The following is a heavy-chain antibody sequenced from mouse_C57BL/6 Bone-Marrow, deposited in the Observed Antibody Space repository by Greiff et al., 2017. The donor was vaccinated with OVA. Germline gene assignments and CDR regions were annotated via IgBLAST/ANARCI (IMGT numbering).Heavy chain of an antibody. CDR1: GYTFTSYG. CDR3: ASLFNWDSFDY. CDR2: IYPRSGNT. V-gene: IGHV1-81*01. J-gene: IGHJ2*01. D-gene: IGHD4-1*02. Sequence: QVQLQQSGAELARPGASVKLSCKASGYTFTSYGISWVKQRTGQGLEWIGEIYPRSGNTYYNEKFKGKATLTADKSSSTAYMQLSSLTSEDSAVYFCASLFNWDSFDYWGQGTTLTVSS.